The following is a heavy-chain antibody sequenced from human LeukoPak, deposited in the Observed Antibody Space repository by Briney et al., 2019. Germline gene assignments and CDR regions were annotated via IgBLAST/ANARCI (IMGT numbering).Heavy chain of an antibody. V-gene: IGHV4-38-2*02. CDR2: IYHTGTT. CDR3: SSLHGTGIRTPLWDY. CDR1: GASIRNSYY. D-gene: IGHD1-14*01. Sequence: SETLSLTCSVYGASIRNSYYWDWIRPSPGKGLEWIGSIYHTGTTNYYPPLKSRVTISVDTSKNQFSLKLSSVTAADTAVYFCSSLHGTGIRTPLWDYWGQGTLVTVSS. J-gene: IGHJ4*02.